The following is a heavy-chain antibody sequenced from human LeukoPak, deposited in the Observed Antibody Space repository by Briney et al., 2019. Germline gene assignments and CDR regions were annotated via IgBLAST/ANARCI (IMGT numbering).Heavy chain of an antibody. CDR2: ISSSSSYI. CDR1: GFTFSSYS. CDR3: ARAHYDYYYMDV. V-gene: IGHV3-21*04. Sequence: PGGSLRLSCAASGFTFSSYSMNWVRQAPGKGLEWVSSISSSSSYIYYADSVKGRFTISRDNSRNTLYLQMSSLRAEDTAVYYCARAHYDYYYMDVWGKGTTVTVSS. J-gene: IGHJ6*03.